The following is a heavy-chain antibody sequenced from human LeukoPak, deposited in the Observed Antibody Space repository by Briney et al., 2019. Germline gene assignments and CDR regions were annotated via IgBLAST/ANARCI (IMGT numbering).Heavy chain of an antibody. J-gene: IGHJ4*02. V-gene: IGHV4-59*01. CDR1: GGSISSYY. CDR2: IYYSGST. CDR3: ARSTAALVMIFDY. D-gene: IGHD6-6*01. Sequence: SETLSLTCTVAGGSISSYYWSWIRQPPGKGLGWIGYIYYSGSTSYNPSLKSRVTISVDTSKNQFSLKLSSVTAADTAVYYCARSTAALVMIFDYWGQGTLVTVSS.